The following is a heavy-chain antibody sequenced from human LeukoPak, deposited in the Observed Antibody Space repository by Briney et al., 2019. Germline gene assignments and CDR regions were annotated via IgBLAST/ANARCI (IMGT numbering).Heavy chain of an antibody. Sequence: SETLSLTCTVSGGSISHYYWSWIRQPPGKGLEWIGHIHYSGSTNNNPSLKSRVTISVDTSNNQFSPNLTSVTAADTAFYFCARGVPAAGQIRFDYWGQGTLVTVSS. J-gene: IGHJ4*02. CDR3: ARGVPAAGQIRFDY. V-gene: IGHV4-59*01. CDR1: GGSISHYY. CDR2: IHYSGST. D-gene: IGHD6-13*01.